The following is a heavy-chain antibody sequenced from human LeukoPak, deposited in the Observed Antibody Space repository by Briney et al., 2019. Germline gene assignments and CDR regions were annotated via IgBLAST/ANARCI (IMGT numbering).Heavy chain of an antibody. CDR2: IGAGGTTK. CDR1: GFTVTNYA. J-gene: IGHJ4*02. D-gene: IGHD3-22*01. V-gene: IGHV3-23*01. Sequence: GGSLRLSCTASGFTVTNYAMAWVRQAPGKGLEWVSGIGAGGTTKYYADSVKGRFTISRDNSRKTVYLQMNSLRAEDTAVYYCAKSYDSGGSLLGDYWCQGTLVTVSS. CDR3: AKSYDSGGSLLGDY.